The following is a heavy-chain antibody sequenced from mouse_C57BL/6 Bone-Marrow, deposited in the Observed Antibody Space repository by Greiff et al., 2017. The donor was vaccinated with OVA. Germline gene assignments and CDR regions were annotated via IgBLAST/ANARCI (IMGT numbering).Heavy chain of an antibody. V-gene: IGHV1-81*01. Sequence: VQLQQSGAELARPGASVKLSCKASGYTFTSYGISWVKQRTGQGLEWIGEIYPRSGTTYYNAKFKGKATLTADKSSSTEYKEIRSMTSEDSAVYFWARRDYSNFTQYYYAKEDWGQGTTGTVAS. CDR2: IYPRSGTT. CDR3: ARRDYSNFTQYYYAKED. CDR1: GYTFTSYG. J-gene: IGHJ4*01. D-gene: IGHD2-5*01.